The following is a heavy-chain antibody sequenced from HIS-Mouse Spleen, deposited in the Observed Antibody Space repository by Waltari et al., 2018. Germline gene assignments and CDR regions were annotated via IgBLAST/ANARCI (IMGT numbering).Heavy chain of an antibody. CDR3: ARGHDYSNYFDY. CDR2: MNPNSGNT. CDR1: GYTFTSYD. D-gene: IGHD4-4*01. Sequence: GAEVKKPGASVKVSCKASGYTFTSYDINWVRQATGQGLEWMGWMNPNSGNTGYEQKFQGRGTMTRNTSRSTAYMELSSLRSEDTAVYYCARGHDYSNYFDYWGQGTLVTVSS. V-gene: IGHV1-8*01. J-gene: IGHJ4*02.